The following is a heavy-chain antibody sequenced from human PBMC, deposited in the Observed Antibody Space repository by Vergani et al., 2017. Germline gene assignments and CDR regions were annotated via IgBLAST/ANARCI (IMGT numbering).Heavy chain of an antibody. CDR2: IYHSGGA. CDR1: GGSITSSSYY. CDR3: ARTESFILRYFHWAL. J-gene: IGHJ4*02. V-gene: IGHV4-39*01. D-gene: IGHD3-9*01. Sequence: QVQLQESGPGLVKPSETLSLTCTVSGGSITSSSYYWGWIRQPPGKGLEWIGNIYHSGGAYYNPSLTGRVTISVDTSKNQFSLEVTSVTAADTAIYFCARTESFILRYFHWALWGQGTLVTVSS.